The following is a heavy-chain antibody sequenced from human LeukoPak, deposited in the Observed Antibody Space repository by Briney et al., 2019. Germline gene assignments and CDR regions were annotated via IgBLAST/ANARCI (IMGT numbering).Heavy chain of an antibody. CDR3: ASGGVRNYYDSSGYLVY. J-gene: IGHJ4*02. Sequence: ASVKVSCKASGYTFTSYGISWVRQAPGQGLEWMGWISAYNGNTNYAQKFQGRVTMTRDMSTSTVYMELSSLRSEDTAVYYCASGGVRNYYDSSGYLVYWGQGTLVTVSS. CDR2: ISAYNGNT. D-gene: IGHD3-22*01. CDR1: GYTFTSYG. V-gene: IGHV1-18*01.